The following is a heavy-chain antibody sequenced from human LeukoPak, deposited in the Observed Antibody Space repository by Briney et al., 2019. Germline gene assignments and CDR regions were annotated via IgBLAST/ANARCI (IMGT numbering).Heavy chain of an antibody. D-gene: IGHD2-15*01. V-gene: IGHV3-23*01. J-gene: IGHJ4*02. CDR3: ASFGFCSGGICYGKYSES. CDR2: ISGSGGST. CDR1: GFTFSSYA. Sequence: PGGSLRLSCAASGFTFSSYAMSWVRQAPGKGLEWVSAISGSGGSTYYADSVKGRFTISRDNSKNTLYLQMNSLRAEDTAVYYCASFGFCSGGICYGKYSESWGQGTLVTVSS.